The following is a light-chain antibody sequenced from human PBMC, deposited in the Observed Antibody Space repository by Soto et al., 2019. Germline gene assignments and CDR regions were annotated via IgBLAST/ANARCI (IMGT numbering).Light chain of an antibody. V-gene: IGKV1-33*01. J-gene: IGKJ5*01. CDR2: DAS. CDR1: QNINNY. CDR3: QQYENLPT. Sequence: IQMTQSPSSLPASVGDRVTITFQASQNINNYLNWYQQKPGRAPKLLIYDASNLEAGVPSRFRGSGSGTDFTFTISRLRPEDIATYYCQQYENLPTFGQGTRLEI.